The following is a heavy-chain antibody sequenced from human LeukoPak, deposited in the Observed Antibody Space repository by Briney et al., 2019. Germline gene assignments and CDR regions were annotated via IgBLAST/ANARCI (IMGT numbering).Heavy chain of an antibody. V-gene: IGHV4-38-2*02. CDR3: ARDRYGS. CDR2: IYHSGST. D-gene: IGHD3-16*02. CDR1: GYSISSGYY. Sequence: SETLSLTCTVSGYSISSGYYWGWIRQPPGKGLEWIGSIYHSGSTYYNPSLKSRVTISVDTSKNQFSLKLSSVTAADTAVYYCARDRYGSWGQGTMVTVSS. J-gene: IGHJ3*01.